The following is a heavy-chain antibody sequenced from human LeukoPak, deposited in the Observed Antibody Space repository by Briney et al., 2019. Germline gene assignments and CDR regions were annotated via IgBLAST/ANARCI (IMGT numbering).Heavy chain of an antibody. V-gene: IGHV3-66*01. CDR1: GFTFSSNY. CDR3: AREKSGRDCFDY. CDR2: IYSGGST. D-gene: IGHD3-10*01. Sequence: PGGSLRLSCAASGFTFSSNYMSWVRQAPGKGLEWVSVIYSGGSTYYADSVKGRFTISRDNSENTLYLQMNSLRADDTAVYYCAREKSGRDCFDYWGQGTLVTVAS. J-gene: IGHJ4*02.